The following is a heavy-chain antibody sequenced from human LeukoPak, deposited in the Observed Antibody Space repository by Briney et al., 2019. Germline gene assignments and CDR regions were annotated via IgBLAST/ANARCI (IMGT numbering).Heavy chain of an antibody. CDR1: GYSISSGYY. D-gene: IGHD3-10*01. CDR2: IYHSGST. Sequence: SETLSLTCNVSGYSISSGYYWGWIRQPPGKGLQWIGTIYHSGSTYYNPSLKSRVTISVDTSKNQVSLKLTSVTAADTAVYYCARNGYGSGSSWWGQGTLVTVSS. J-gene: IGHJ4*02. V-gene: IGHV4-38-2*02. CDR3: ARNGYGSGSSW.